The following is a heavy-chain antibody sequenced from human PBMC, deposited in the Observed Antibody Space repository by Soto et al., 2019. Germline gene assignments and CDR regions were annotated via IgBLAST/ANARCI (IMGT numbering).Heavy chain of an antibody. CDR1: GFTVSSNY. D-gene: IGHD3-10*01. CDR2: IYSGGST. V-gene: IGHV3-53*04. J-gene: IGHJ5*02. Sequence: EVQLVESGGGLVQPGGSLRLSCAASGFTVSSNYMSWVRQAPGKGLEWVSVIYSGGSTYYADSVKGRFTISRHNSKNTLYLQMNSLRAEDTAVYYCARVTGVRGVCNWFDPWGQGTLVTVSS. CDR3: ARVTGVRGVCNWFDP.